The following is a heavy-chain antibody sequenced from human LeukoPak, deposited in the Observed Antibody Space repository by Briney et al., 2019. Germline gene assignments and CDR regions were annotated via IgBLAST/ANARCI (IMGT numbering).Heavy chain of an antibody. D-gene: IGHD3-3*01. CDR3: AVTYYDFWRGYSH. CDR1: GLTFSSYW. Sequence: GGSLTLSCVASGLTFSSYWMHWVRHAPGRGLVWVSRINSDGSSTSRADSVKGRFTISRDSAKNTLYLQMNSLRAEDTAVYECAVTYYDFWRGYSHGGQGTLVTVSS. V-gene: IGHV3-74*01. CDR2: INSDGSST. J-gene: IGHJ4*02.